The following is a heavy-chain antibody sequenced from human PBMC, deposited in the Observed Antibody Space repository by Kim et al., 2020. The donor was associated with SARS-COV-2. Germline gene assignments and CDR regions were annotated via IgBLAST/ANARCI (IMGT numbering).Heavy chain of an antibody. D-gene: IGHD3-16*01. Sequence: SAEPVKGRFTMSSDYSKNTVHLQLDSLRAEDTALYYCAKDLGSVGFGSDYWGQGTLVIVSS. J-gene: IGHJ4*02. V-gene: IGHV3-23*01. CDR3: AKDLGSVGFGSDY.